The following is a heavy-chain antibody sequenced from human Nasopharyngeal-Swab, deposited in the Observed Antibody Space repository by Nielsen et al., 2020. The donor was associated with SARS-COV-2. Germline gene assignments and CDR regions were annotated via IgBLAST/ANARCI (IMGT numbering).Heavy chain of an antibody. V-gene: IGHV1-18*01. D-gene: IGHD6-13*01. CDR1: GYTFTSYG. CDR3: ARVEAAAGYYYYYYMDV. Sequence: ASVKVSCTASGYTFTSYGISWGRQAPGQVLEWMGWISAYNGNTNYAQKIQGRVTMTTDTSTSTAYMELRSLRSDDTAVYYCARVEAAAGYYYYYYMDVWGKGTTVTVSS. CDR2: ISAYNGNT. J-gene: IGHJ6*03.